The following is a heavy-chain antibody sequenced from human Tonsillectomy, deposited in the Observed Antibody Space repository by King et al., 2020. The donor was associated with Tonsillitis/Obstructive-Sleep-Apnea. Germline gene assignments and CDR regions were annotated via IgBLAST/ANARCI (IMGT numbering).Heavy chain of an antibody. CDR1: GFTFSSYS. V-gene: IGHV3-21*01. D-gene: IGHD1-26*01. Sequence: VQLVESGGGLVKPGGSLRLSCAASGFTFSSYSMNWVRQAPGKGLEGVSFISSRSSYIYYADSVKGRFTISRDNAKNSVYLQMNSLRAEDTAVYYCARAEDLVGSNAFDIWGQGTMVTVSS. J-gene: IGHJ3*02. CDR2: ISSRSSYI. CDR3: ARAEDLVGSNAFDI.